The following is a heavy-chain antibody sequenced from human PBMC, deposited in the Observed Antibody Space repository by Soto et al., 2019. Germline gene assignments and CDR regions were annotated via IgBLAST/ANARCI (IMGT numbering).Heavy chain of an antibody. V-gene: IGHV5-51*01. CDR1: GYTFADYG. CDR3: AASIFYYGMDV. CDR2: IYPGDSDT. J-gene: IGHJ6*02. Sequence: PXESLKISCKGSGYTFADYGIGWVRQMPGKGLEWMGIIYPGDSDTKYNPSFQGQVTISADKSITTTYLRWTSLKASDTAIYYCAASIFYYGMDVWGQGTTVTVSS.